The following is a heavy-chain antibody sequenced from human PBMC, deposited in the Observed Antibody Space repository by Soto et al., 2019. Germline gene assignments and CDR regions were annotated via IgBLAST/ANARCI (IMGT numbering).Heavy chain of an antibody. Sequence: SETLSLTCTVSGGSISSYYWSWIRQPPGKELEWIGYIYYSGSTNYNPSLKSRVTISQDTSKNRFSLKVRSVTAADTAVYYCARSWGSYREIDYWGQGTLVTVSS. CDR3: ARSWGSYREIDY. CDR1: GGSISSYY. CDR2: IYYSGST. V-gene: IGHV4-59*01. J-gene: IGHJ4*02. D-gene: IGHD3-16*02.